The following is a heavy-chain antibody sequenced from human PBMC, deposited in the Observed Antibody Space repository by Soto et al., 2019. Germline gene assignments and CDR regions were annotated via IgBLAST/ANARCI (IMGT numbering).Heavy chain of an antibody. CDR3: AKGDRALVVVPADY. CDR1: GFTFDDYA. Sequence: EVQLVESGGGLVQPGRSLRLSCAASGFTFDDYAMHWVRQAPGKGLEWVSGISWNSGSIGYADSVKGRFTISRDNAKNSLYLQMNSLRADDTALYYCAKGDRALVVVPADYWGQGTLVTVSS. D-gene: IGHD2-2*01. V-gene: IGHV3-9*01. CDR2: ISWNSGSI. J-gene: IGHJ4*02.